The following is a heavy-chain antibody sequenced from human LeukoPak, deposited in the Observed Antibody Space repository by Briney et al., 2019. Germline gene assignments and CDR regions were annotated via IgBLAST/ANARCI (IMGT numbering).Heavy chain of an antibody. CDR3: AKGEGDSSGYYHDAFDI. CDR2: ISASGGST. Sequence: PGGSLRLSCAASGFSFSSYAITWVRQAPGKGLEWVSAISASGGSTYYADSVKGRFTISRDNSKNTLHLQMNSLRAEDTAVYYCAKGEGDSSGYYHDAFDIWGQGTMVTVSS. J-gene: IGHJ3*02. CDR1: GFSFSSYA. D-gene: IGHD3-22*01. V-gene: IGHV3-23*01.